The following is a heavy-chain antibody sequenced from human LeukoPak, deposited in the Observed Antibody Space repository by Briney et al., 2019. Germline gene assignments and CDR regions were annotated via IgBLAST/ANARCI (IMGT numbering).Heavy chain of an antibody. CDR1: GYRFTSYW. J-gene: IGHJ4*02. CDR3: ARRGYCSSTSCYFDY. D-gene: IGHD2-2*01. V-gene: IGHV5-51*01. CDR2: IYPGDSDT. Sequence: GESLKISCQGSGYRFTSYWIGWVRQIPEKGLEWMGIIYPGDSDTRYSPSFQGQVTISADKSISTAYLQWSSLKASDTAMYYCARRGYCSSTSCYFDYWGQGTLVTVSS.